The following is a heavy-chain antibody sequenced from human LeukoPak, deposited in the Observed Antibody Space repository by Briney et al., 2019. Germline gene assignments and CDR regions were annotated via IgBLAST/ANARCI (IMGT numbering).Heavy chain of an antibody. CDR3: AKIMRLWFGELLVGPRIDAFDI. Sequence: QPSEXXSLXCTISXVSISSYYWSWVRQPPGKXLXGVSAISGSGGSTYYADSVKGRFTISRDNSKNTLYLQMNSLRAEDTAVYYCAKIMRLWFGELLVGPRIDAFDIWGQGTMVTVSS. D-gene: IGHD3-10*01. CDR1: XVSISSYY. CDR2: ISGSGGST. J-gene: IGHJ3*02. V-gene: IGHV3-23*01.